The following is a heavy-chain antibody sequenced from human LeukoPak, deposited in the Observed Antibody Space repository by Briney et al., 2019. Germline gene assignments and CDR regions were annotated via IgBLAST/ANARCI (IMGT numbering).Heavy chain of an antibody. CDR1: GFTFSSYG. D-gene: IGHD6-13*01. Sequence: GGSLSLSCAASGFTFSSYGMHWVRQAPGKGLEWVADIWYDGSNKYYADSVKGRFTISRDNSKNTLYLQMNSLRAEDTAVYYCAREAYSSSWYRNWFDPWGQGTLVTVSS. CDR2: IWYDGSNK. V-gene: IGHV3-33*01. J-gene: IGHJ5*02. CDR3: AREAYSSSWYRNWFDP.